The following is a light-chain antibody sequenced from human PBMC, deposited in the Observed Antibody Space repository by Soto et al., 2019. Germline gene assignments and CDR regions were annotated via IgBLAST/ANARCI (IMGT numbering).Light chain of an antibody. Sequence: EILMTKPPDPLSVSTGERVTLSCRVSQSVSSRLAWYHQKPGQSPRLLIYGASTRATGIPARFSGSGSGTEFTLTISCLQSDDFGLYYCHQYNNCWTFGQGTKVDIK. CDR3: HQYNNCWT. J-gene: IGKJ1*01. CDR2: GAS. V-gene: IGKV3-15*01. CDR1: QSVSSR.